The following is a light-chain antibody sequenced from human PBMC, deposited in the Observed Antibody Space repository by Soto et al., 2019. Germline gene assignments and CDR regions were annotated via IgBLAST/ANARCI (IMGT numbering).Light chain of an antibody. V-gene: IGLV2-14*01. CDR1: SSDVGGHNY. J-gene: IGLJ2*01. CDR2: EVS. CDR3: TSYTSSSTLV. Sequence: QSALTQPASVSGSPGQSITISCTGTSSDVGGHNYVSWYQQYPGKAPKLMIYEVSNRPSGVSNRFSGSKSGNTASLTISGLQADDEADYYCTSYTSSSTLVFGGGTQLTVL.